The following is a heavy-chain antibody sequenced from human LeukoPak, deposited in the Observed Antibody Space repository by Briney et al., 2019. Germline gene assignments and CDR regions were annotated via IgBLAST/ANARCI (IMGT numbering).Heavy chain of an antibody. CDR1: GGSISIDY. CDR3: ARHWSSSGWLIDY. CDR2: ISYSGST. V-gene: IGHV4-59*08. Sequence: SETLSLTCTVSGGSISIDYWSWIRQPPGKGLEWIGYISYSGSTNYNPSLKSRVTILKDTSKNQFSLKVGSVTAADTAVYYCARHWSSSGWLIDYWGQGTLVTVSS. D-gene: IGHD6-19*01. J-gene: IGHJ4*02.